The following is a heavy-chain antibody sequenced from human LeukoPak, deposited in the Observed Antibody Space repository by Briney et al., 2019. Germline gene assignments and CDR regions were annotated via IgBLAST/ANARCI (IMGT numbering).Heavy chain of an antibody. CDR3: AIADYDLLTPGEDY. Sequence: GGSLRLSCAVSGFDFGTYALHWARQPPGKGLEWVAVISYDGSNKDYADSVKGRFTVSRDNSKSTLYLQMNSLRVDDTALYFCAIADYDLLTPGEDYWGQGTLVTVSS. D-gene: IGHD3-9*01. CDR2: ISYDGSNK. CDR1: GFDFGTYA. J-gene: IGHJ4*02. V-gene: IGHV3-30-3*01.